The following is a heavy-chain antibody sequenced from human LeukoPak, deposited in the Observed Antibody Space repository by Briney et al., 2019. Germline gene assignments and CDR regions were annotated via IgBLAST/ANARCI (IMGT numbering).Heavy chain of an antibody. CDR2: ISGSGGST. Sequence: PGGSLRLPCAASGFTFSSYAMGWVRQAPGKGLEWVSAISGSGGSTYYADSVKGRFTISRDNSKNTLYLQMNSLRAEDTAVYYCAKVVASWLRPYYFDYWGQGTLVTVSS. J-gene: IGHJ4*02. CDR1: GFTFSSYA. CDR3: AKVVASWLRPYYFDY. D-gene: IGHD5-12*01. V-gene: IGHV3-23*01.